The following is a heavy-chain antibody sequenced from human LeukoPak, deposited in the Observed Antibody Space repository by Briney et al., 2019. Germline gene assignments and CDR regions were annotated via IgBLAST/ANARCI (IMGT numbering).Heavy chain of an antibody. J-gene: IGHJ4*02. CDR2: IIPILGIA. D-gene: IGHD5-24*01. V-gene: IGHV1-69*04. CDR1: GGTFSSYA. Sequence: ASVKVSCKASGGTFSSYAISWVRQAPGQGLEWMGRIIPILGIANYAQKFQGRVTITADKSTSTAYMELSSLRSEDTAVYYCARGRGGYNWGDYWGQGTLVTVSS. CDR3: ARGRGGYNWGDY.